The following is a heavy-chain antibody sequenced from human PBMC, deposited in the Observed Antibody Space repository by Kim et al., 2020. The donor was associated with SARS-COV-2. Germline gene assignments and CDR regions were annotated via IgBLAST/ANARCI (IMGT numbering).Heavy chain of an antibody. D-gene: IGHD6-6*01. V-gene: IGHV3-33*01. J-gene: IGHJ4*02. CDR3: ARDLEYSSPAIDY. CDR1: GFTFSSYG. Sequence: WGSLRLSCAASGFTFSSYGMHWVRQAPGKGLEWVAVIWYDGSNKYYADSVKGRFTISRDNSKNTLYLQMNSLRAEDTAVYYCARDLEYSSPAIDYWGQGTLVTVSA. CDR2: IWYDGSNK.